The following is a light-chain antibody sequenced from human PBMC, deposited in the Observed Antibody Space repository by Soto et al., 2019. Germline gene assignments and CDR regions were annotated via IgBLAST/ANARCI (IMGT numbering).Light chain of an antibody. V-gene: IGKV1-27*01. CDR3: QAYKTAPVT. J-gene: IGKJ4*01. CDR2: HTS. CDR1: QDISDS. Sequence: DIQMTQSPTSLSASVGDSVTITCRASQDISDSLAWYQQKPGKVPKLLIYHTSTLQSGVPSRFSGSGSGTDFTLTISSLQAEDFATYHCQAYKTAPVTFGGGTKVE.